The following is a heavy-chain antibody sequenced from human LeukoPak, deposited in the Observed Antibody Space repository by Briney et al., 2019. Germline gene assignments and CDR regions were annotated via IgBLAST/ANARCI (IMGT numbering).Heavy chain of an antibody. CDR2: IYHSGST. V-gene: IGHV4-4*02. CDR1: GGSISSSNW. D-gene: IGHD1-26*01. CDR3: ARDSSGSYYESYFDY. Sequence: PSETLSLTCAVSGGSISSSNWWSCVRQPPGKGLDWFGEIYHSGSTNYNPSLKSRVSISVDKSKNQFSLKLSSVTAADTAVYYCARDSSGSYYESYFDYWGQGTLVTVSS. J-gene: IGHJ4*02.